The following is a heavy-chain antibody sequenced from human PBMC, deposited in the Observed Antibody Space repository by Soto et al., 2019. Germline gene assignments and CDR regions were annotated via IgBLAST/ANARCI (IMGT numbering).Heavy chain of an antibody. D-gene: IGHD3-22*01. J-gene: IGHJ4*02. V-gene: IGHV3-23*01. CDR1: GFTFSNYA. Sequence: EVRLLESGGGLVQPGGSLRLSCAASGFTFSNYAMSWVRQAPGKGLEWVSAIGASGGGTNYADSVKGRFIISRDNSKNTLYLQMNSLRVDDTAVYYCAPYFYDSSGWGAYYFDSWGQGTLVTVSS. CDR2: IGASGGGT. CDR3: APYFYDSSGWGAYYFDS.